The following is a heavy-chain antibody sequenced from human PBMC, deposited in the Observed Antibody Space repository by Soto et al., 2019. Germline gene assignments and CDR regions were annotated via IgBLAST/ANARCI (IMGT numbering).Heavy chain of an antibody. V-gene: IGHV4-59*01. CDR1: GVPISTYY. J-gene: IGHJ5*02. D-gene: IGHD2-8*01. CDR2: NYHSGTT. Sequence: SETLSLTCAVSGVPISTYYWSWIRQPPVNGLEWIGYNYHSGTTNYNPSPKSRVTISMDTSKNQLSLKLTSMTAADTAVYYCARDMHAGFTHHFDPWGQATLVTVSS. CDR3: ARDMHAGFTHHFDP.